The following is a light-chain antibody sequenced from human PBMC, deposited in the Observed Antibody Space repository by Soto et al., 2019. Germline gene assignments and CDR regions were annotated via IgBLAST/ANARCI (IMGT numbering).Light chain of an antibody. CDR2: EVD. CDR1: SNDVGSYNL. Sequence: QSALTQPASVSGSPGQSITISCTGTSNDVGSYNLVSWFQQHPGKAPKPMIYEVDKRPSGVSNRFSGSKSGDTASLTISGLQAEDEADYYCSSHTRSSSWVFGGGTKLTVL. V-gene: IGLV2-14*02. CDR3: SSHTRSSSWV. J-gene: IGLJ3*02.